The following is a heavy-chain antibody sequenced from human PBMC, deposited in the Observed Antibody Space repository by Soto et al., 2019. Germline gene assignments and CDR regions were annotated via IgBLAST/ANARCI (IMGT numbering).Heavy chain of an antibody. Sequence: EVQLVESGGGLVQPGGSLKLSCAVSGFTFSSHAMNWVRQAPGKGLEGVAYIHGTRSIIYYADSVKGRLTSSRDNAKNSLYLQMDSLRDEDTALYYCARDARNADYDYWGQGTLVTVSS. CDR2: IHGTRSII. CDR1: GFTFSSHA. CDR3: ARDARNADYDY. J-gene: IGHJ4*02. D-gene: IGHD3-16*01. V-gene: IGHV3-48*02.